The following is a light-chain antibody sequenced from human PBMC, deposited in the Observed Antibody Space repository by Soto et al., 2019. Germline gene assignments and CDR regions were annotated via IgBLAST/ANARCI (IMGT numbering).Light chain of an antibody. V-gene: IGKV1-5*01. CDR2: DAS. Sequence: IQMTQSPSPLSASVGDRVIITCRASQSISDYLAWYQQKPGKAPKLLIYDASNLESGVPSTFSGSGSGTECTLTISSLQPDDVATYYCQQYYTYLHMFGQGTKVDIK. CDR1: QSISDY. J-gene: IGKJ1*01. CDR3: QQYYTYLHM.